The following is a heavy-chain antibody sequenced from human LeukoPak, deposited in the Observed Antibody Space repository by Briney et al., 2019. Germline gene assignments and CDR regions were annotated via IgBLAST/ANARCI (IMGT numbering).Heavy chain of an antibody. CDR2: IRYDGSNK. CDR3: ANQGVVTALVYYYYYMDV. CDR1: GFTFSNAW. J-gene: IGHJ6*03. D-gene: IGHD2-21*02. Sequence: GGSLRLSCAASGFTFSNAWMSWVRQAPGKGLEWVAFIRYDGSNKYYADSVKGRFTISRDNSKNTLYLQMNSLRAEDTAVYYCANQGVVTALVYYYYYMDVWGKGTTVTISS. V-gene: IGHV3-30*02.